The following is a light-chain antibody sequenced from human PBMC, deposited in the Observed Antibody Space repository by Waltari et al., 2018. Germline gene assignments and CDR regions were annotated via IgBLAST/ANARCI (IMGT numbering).Light chain of an antibody. J-gene: IGLJ2*01. V-gene: IGLV3-21*04. CDR3: QVWDSGSDHPI. CDR1: NIAFKS. CDR2: YDS. Sequence: SYVLTQPPSVSVAPGQTARITCGGNNIAFKSMNWYQQKPGQAPVLVIYYDSDRPSGIPERFSGSNSGNTATLTISRVEAGDEADYSCQVWDSGSDHPIFGGGTTLTVL.